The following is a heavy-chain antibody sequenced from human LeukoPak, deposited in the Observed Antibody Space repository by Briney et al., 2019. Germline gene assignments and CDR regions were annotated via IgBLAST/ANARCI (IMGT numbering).Heavy chain of an antibody. V-gene: IGHV1-8*01. CDR3: ARGGDVVVPAAPFDY. J-gene: IGHJ4*02. Sequence: ASVKVSCKASGYTFTSYDINWVRQATGQGLEWMGWMNPNSGNTGYAQKFQGRVTMTRNTSISTAYMELSSLRSENTAVYYCARGGDVVVPAAPFDYWGQGTLVTVSS. CDR2: MNPNSGNT. D-gene: IGHD2-2*01. CDR1: GYTFTSYD.